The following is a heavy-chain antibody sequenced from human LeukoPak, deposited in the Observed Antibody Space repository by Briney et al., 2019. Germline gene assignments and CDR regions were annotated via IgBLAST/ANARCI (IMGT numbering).Heavy chain of an antibody. CDR3: ARDLEDCGGSCYSWFDP. V-gene: IGHV3-30*03. Sequence: SGGSLRLSCAASGFTFSSYGMHWVRQAPGKGLEWVAVISNDGSDKYYADSVKGRFTISRDNSKNTLYLQMNSLRAEDTAVYYCARDLEDCGGSCYSWFDPWGQGTLVTVSS. J-gene: IGHJ5*02. CDR2: ISNDGSDK. D-gene: IGHD2-15*01. CDR1: GFTFSSYG.